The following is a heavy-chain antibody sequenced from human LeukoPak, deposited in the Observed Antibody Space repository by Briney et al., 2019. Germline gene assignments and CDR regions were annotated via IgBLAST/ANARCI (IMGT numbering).Heavy chain of an antibody. D-gene: IGHD3-3*01. CDR3: ARDTTQYYDFWSGYSGYYYYYMDV. V-gene: IGHV3-74*01. J-gene: IGHJ6*03. Sequence: GGSLRLSCAASGFTFSSYWMHWVRQAPGKGLVWVSRINSDGSSTSYADSVKGRFTISRDNAKNSLYLQMNSLRAEDTAVYYCARDTTQYYDFWSGYSGYYYYYMDVWGKGTTVTVSS. CDR1: GFTFSSYW. CDR2: INSDGSST.